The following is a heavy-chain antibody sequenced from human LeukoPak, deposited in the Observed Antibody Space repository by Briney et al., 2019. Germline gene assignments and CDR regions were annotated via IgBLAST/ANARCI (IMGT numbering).Heavy chain of an antibody. CDR2: INPSGGST. Sequence: ASVKVSCKASGYTFTSYYMHRVRQAPGQGLEWMGIINPSGGSTSYAQKFQGRVTMTRDTSTSIVNMELSSLRSEDTAVYYCARASSSWNAFDHWGQRTLVTVSS. V-gene: IGHV1-46*01. D-gene: IGHD6-13*01. CDR1: GYTFTSYY. CDR3: ARASSSWNAFDH. J-gene: IGHJ4*02.